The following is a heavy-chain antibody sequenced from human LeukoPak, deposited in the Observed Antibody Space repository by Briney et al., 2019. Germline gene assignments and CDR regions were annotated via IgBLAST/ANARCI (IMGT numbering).Heavy chain of an antibody. CDR3: ARERYLLLQVRYYYYGMDV. D-gene: IGHD2-2*01. V-gene: IGHV4-4*07. CDR1: GGSISSYY. Sequence: ETLSLTCTVSGGSISSYYWSWIRQPAGKGLEWIGRIYTSGSTNYNPSLKSRVTMSVDTSKNLFSLKLSSVTAADTAVYYYARERYLLLQVRYYYYGMDVWGQGTTVTVSS. J-gene: IGHJ6*02. CDR2: IYTSGST.